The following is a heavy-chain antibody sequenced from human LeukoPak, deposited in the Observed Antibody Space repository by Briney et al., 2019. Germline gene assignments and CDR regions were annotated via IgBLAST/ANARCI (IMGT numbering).Heavy chain of an antibody. CDR2: INHRERS. V-gene: IGHV4-34*01. CDR3: ARATMIVLSTGATSATDAFDA. D-gene: IGHD3-22*01. J-gene: IGHJ3*01. Sequence: SETLALTFCSYEDSISGSYCSLIPQTPGNGLEWIGKINHRERSNYNPSLKSRPTISIDTSKNQVSLKLPSVPAADTAVYYCARATMIVLSTGATSATDAFDAWGQGTTVTVSS. CDR1: EDSISGSY.